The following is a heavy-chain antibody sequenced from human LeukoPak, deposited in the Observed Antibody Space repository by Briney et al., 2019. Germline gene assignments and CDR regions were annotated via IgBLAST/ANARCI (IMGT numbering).Heavy chain of an antibody. CDR3: AKSGSGWEDNFDY. J-gene: IGHJ4*02. V-gene: IGHV3-23*01. Sequence: PGGSLRLSCAASGFTSSSYAMSWVRQAPGKGLEWVSAISGSGGSTYYADSVKGRFTISRDNSKNTLYLQMNSLRAEDTAVYYCAKSGSGWEDNFDYWGQGTLVTVSS. CDR2: ISGSGGST. D-gene: IGHD6-19*01. CDR1: GFTSSSYA.